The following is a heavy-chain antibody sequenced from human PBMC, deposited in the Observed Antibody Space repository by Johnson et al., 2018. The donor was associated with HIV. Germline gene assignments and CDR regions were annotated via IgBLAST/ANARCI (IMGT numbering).Heavy chain of an antibody. D-gene: IGHD2-2*01. Sequence: MQLVESGGGLVQPGGSLRLSCAASGFTFSSYAMSWVRQAPGKGLEWVSAISGSGGSTYYADSVKGRFTISRDNSKNTLYLQMKSLRAEDTAVYYCAKDPGDCSSTSCYAFDIWGQGTMVTVSS. CDR2: ISGSGGST. CDR3: AKDPGDCSSTSCYAFDI. CDR1: GFTFSSYA. J-gene: IGHJ3*02. V-gene: IGHV3-23*04.